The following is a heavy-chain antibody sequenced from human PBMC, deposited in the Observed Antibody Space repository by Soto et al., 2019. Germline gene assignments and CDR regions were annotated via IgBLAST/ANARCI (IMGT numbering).Heavy chain of an antibody. CDR2: ISSTTNYI. CDR3: ARESEDLTSNFDY. J-gene: IGHJ4*02. CDR1: GFTFTRYS. Sequence: PGGSLSLSCAASGFTFTRYSMNWVRQAPGKGLEWGSSISSTTNYIYYGDSMKGRFTIFRDNAKNSLYLEMNSLRAEDTAVYYCARESEDLTSNFDYWGQGTLVTVSS. V-gene: IGHV3-21*06.